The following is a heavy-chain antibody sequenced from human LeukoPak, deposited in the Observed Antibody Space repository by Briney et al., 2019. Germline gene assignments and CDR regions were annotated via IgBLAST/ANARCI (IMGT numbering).Heavy chain of an antibody. CDR1: GGSISSYY. J-gene: IGHJ4*02. D-gene: IGHD3-3*01. CDR3: AGDGHFGGYFDY. V-gene: IGHV4-4*07. Sequence: SETLSLTCTVSGGSISSYYWSWIRQPAGKGLEWIGRIYTSGSTNYNPSLKSRVTMSVDMSKNQFSLKLSSVTAADTAVYYCAGDGHFGGYFDYWGQGTLVTVSS. CDR2: IYTSGST.